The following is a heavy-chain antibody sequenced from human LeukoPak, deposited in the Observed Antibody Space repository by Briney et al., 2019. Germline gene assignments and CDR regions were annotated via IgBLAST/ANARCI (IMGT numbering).Heavy chain of an antibody. CDR2: IKEDGGEK. CDR1: GFTLSSYW. J-gene: IGHJ6*03. V-gene: IGHV3-7*01. Sequence: GGSLRLSCAASGFTLSSYWMSWVRQAPGKGLEWVAHIKEDGGEKYYVDSVKGRFTISRDNARNSLYLQMNSLRVEDTAVYYCARARFETTVTALIRKKNYYYYYMDVWGKGTTVTVSS. D-gene: IGHD4-17*01. CDR3: ARARFETTVTALIRKKNYYYYYMDV.